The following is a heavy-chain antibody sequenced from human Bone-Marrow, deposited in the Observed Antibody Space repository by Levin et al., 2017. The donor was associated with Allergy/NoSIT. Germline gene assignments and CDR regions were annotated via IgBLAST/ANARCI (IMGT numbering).Heavy chain of an antibody. CDR3: ARAKYYSDTSSYYFPGHY. CDR2: ISSSGSTI. CDR1: GFTFSDYY. V-gene: IGHV3-11*01. Sequence: GGSLRLSCAASGFTFSDYYMNWIRQAPGKGLEWVSYISSSGSTIYYADSLKGRFTISRDNAKNSLYLQMNSLRAEDTAVYYCARAKYYSDTSSYYFPGHYWGQGTLVTVSS. J-gene: IGHJ4*02. D-gene: IGHD3-22*01.